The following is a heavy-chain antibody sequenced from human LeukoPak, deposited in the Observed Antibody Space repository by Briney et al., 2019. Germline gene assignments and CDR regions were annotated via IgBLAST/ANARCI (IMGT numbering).Heavy chain of an antibody. CDR1: GYSISSGYY. Sequence: SETLSLTCTVSGYSISSGYYWGWIRQPPGRGLEWIGSIYHSGSTYYNPSLKSRVTISVDTSKNQFSLKLSSVTAADTAVYYCARDLGMITFGGAHFDYWGQGTLVTVSS. D-gene: IGHD3-16*01. J-gene: IGHJ4*02. CDR3: ARDLGMITFGGAHFDY. CDR2: IYHSGST. V-gene: IGHV4-38-2*02.